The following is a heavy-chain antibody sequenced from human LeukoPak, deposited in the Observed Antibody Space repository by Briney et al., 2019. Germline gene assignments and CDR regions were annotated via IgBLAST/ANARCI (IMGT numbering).Heavy chain of an antibody. CDR2: ISGSGGST. Sequence: PGGSLRLSCAASGFTFSSYAMSWVRQVSGKGLEWVSVISGSGGSTYYADSVKGRFTISRDNSKNTLYLQMNSLRAEDTAVYYCAKDLVATVTTLSAFDIWGQGTMVTVSS. CDR1: GFTFSSYA. J-gene: IGHJ3*02. D-gene: IGHD4-17*01. CDR3: AKDLVATVTTLSAFDI. V-gene: IGHV3-23*01.